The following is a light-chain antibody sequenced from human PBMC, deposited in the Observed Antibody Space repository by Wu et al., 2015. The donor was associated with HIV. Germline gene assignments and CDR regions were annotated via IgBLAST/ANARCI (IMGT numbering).Light chain of an antibody. CDR2: GAS. CDR1: QSVSNN. Sequence: EIVMTQSPATLSVSPGERATLSCRASQSVSNNLAWYQQKPGQAPRLLIYGASTTATGIPARFSGSGSGTEFTLTISSLQSEDFAVYYCQQYNKWPPLTFGGGTKVEIK. V-gene: IGKV3-15*01. CDR3: QQYNKWPPLT. J-gene: IGKJ4*01.